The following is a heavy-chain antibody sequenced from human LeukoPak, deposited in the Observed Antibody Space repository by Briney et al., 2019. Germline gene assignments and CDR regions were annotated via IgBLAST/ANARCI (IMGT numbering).Heavy chain of an antibody. J-gene: IGHJ4*02. CDR1: GGSISNYY. CDR2: INTSGST. V-gene: IGHV4-4*07. D-gene: IGHD5-18*01. CDR3: ARSRGTTLVTRVDY. Sequence: PSETLSLTCTVSGGSISNYYWSWIRQPAGKGLEWIGRINTSGSTDYNPSLKSRVTMSVDTAKNQFSLNLSSLTAADTAVYYCARSRGTTLVTRVDYWGQGTLVTVSS.